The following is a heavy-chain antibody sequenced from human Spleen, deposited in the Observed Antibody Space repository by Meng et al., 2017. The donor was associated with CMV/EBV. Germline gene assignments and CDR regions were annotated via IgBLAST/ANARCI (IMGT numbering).Heavy chain of an antibody. J-gene: IGHJ3*02. D-gene: IGHD5-12*01. V-gene: IGHV4-59*01. CDR1: GGSINNYF. CDR2: IYYSGST. Sequence: SETLSLTCTVSGGSINNYFWSWIRQPPGKGLEWIGYIYYSGSTKYNPSLKSRVTISVDTSKNQFSLKLSSVTAADTAVYYCARAHRGYELGDAFDIWGQGTMVTVSS. CDR3: ARAHRGYELGDAFDI.